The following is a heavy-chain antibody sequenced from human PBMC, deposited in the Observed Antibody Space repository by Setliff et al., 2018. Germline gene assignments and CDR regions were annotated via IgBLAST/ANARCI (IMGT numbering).Heavy chain of an antibody. Sequence: ASVKVSCKASGDTFSTYALSWVRQAPGQGLEWMGGIIPLLETAKYAQKFQGRVTITADKSTSTGYMELSSLRVEDTAVYYCAKDPNGDYVGAFDSWGHGTLVTVSS. CDR1: GDTFSTYA. CDR2: IIPLLETA. J-gene: IGHJ5*01. CDR3: AKDPNGDYVGAFDS. V-gene: IGHV1-69*06. D-gene: IGHD4-17*01.